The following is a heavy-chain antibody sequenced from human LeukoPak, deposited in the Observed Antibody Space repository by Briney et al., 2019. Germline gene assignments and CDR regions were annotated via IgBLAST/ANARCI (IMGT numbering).Heavy chain of an antibody. V-gene: IGHV4-39*07. J-gene: IGHJ4*02. CDR1: GGSISSSSYY. D-gene: IGHD5-18*01. CDR3: AREDTAIHY. Sequence: PSGTLSLTCTVSGGSISSSSYYWGWIRQPPGKGLEWIGSIYYSGSTYYNPSLKSRVTISVDTSKNQFSLKLSSVTAADTAVYYCAREDTAIHYWGQGTLVTVSS. CDR2: IYYSGST.